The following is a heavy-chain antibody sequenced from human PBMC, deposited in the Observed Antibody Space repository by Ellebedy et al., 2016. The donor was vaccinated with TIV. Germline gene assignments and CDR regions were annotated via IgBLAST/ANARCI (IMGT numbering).Heavy chain of an antibody. J-gene: IGHJ4*02. Sequence: GESLKISXKGSGYSFSSYWIGWVRQMPGKGLEWMGMIYPGDSDTRYSPSFQGQVTISADKSINTAYLQWSSLKASDSAMYYCARLGTGYCTGGACPLGDYWGQGTLVTVST. CDR3: ARLGTGYCTGGACPLGDY. CDR1: GYSFSSYW. CDR2: IYPGDSDT. V-gene: IGHV5-51*01. D-gene: IGHD2-8*02.